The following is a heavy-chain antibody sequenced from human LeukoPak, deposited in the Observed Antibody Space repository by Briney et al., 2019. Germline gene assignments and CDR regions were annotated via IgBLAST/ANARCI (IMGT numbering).Heavy chain of an antibody. D-gene: IGHD3-22*01. Sequence: GASVKVSCKASGGTFSSYAISWVRQAPGQGLEWMGWINPNSGGTNYAQKFQGWVTMTRDSSISTAYMELSRLRSDDTAVYYCARDNITYYYDSSGYYDDWGQGTLVTVSS. CDR2: INPNSGGT. CDR3: ARDNITYYYDSSGYYDD. CDR1: GGTFSSYA. V-gene: IGHV1-2*04. J-gene: IGHJ4*02.